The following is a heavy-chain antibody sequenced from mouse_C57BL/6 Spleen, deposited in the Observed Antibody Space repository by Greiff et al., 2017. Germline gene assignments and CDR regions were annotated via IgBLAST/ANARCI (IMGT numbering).Heavy chain of an antibody. CDR2: IYPGDGDT. CDR1: GYAFSSSW. CDR3: ARRSSYGYAMDY. Sequence: VQLQQSGPELVKPGASVKISCKASGYAFSSSWMNWVKQRPGKGLEWIGRIYPGDGDTNYNGKFKGKATLTADKSSSTAYMQLSSLTSEDSAFYFCARRSSYGYAMDYWGQGTSVTVSS. D-gene: IGHD1-1*01. J-gene: IGHJ4*01. V-gene: IGHV1-82*01.